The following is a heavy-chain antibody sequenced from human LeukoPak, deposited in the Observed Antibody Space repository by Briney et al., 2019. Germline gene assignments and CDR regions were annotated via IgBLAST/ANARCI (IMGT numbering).Heavy chain of an antibody. CDR1: GFTFDDYA. V-gene: IGHV3-9*01. D-gene: IGHD4-23*01. CDR3: AKVARIGGNFDY. CDR2: ISWNSGSI. J-gene: IGHJ4*02. Sequence: AGGSLRLSCAASGFTFDDYAMHWVRQAPGKSLEWVSGISWNSGSIGYADSVKGRFTISRDNAKNSLYLQMNSLRAEDTALYYCAKVARIGGNFDYWGQGTLVTVSS.